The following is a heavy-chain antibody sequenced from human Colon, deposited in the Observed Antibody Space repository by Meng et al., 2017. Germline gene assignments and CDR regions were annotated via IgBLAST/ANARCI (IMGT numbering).Heavy chain of an antibody. CDR2: ISGSGVGT. D-gene: IGHD3-16*01. V-gene: IGHV3-23*01. J-gene: IGHJ6*02. CDR3: AKRKSLAFGGVGGMDV. Sequence: GGSLRLSCAASGFTFSSYAMSWVRQSPGKGLEWVSVISGSGVGTYYADSVKGRFTISRDNSKNTLYLQMNSLRAEDTAVYYCAKRKSLAFGGVGGMDVWGQGTTVTVSS. CDR1: GFTFSSYA.